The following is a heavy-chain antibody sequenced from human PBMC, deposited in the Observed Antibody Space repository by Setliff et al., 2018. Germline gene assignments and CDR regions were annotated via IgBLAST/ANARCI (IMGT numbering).Heavy chain of an antibody. J-gene: IGHJ4*01. CDR2: ISNYNTNT. D-gene: IGHD3-22*01. CDR3: ARINFYVSSGYYYAPDY. CDR1: GYTFTNYG. Sequence: RASVKVSCKASGYTFTNYGITWVRQAPGQGLEWMGWISNYNTNTKYAQKLQGRVTMTTDTSTSTAYMELRSLRSDDTAVYYCARINFYVSSGYYYAPDYWGHGTLVTVSS. V-gene: IGHV1-18*01.